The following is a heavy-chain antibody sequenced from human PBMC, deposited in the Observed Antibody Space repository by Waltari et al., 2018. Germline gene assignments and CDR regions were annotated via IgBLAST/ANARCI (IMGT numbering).Heavy chain of an antibody. D-gene: IGHD6-13*01. V-gene: IGHV3-7*01. Sequence: EVQLVESGGGLAQRGGSLRLSCAASGLSFSHYWMTWVRQASGKGPEWVANIKQDGSEKYYMDSVKGRFTISRDNAKNSLYLQMNNLRVEDTAVYYCTRGGRDSSWYWRDWGQGTLVTVSS. J-gene: IGHJ4*02. CDR2: IKQDGSEK. CDR3: TRGGRDSSWYWRD. CDR1: GLSFSHYW.